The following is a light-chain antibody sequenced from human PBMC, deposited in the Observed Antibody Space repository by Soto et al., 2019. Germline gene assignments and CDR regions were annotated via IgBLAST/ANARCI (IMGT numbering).Light chain of an antibody. J-gene: IGLJ1*01. CDR2: DVS. CDR1: SSDVGGYNY. V-gene: IGLV2-14*01. CDR3: SSYTTSNTRQIV. Sequence: QSVLTQPASWSGSPGQSSSISCTGTSSDVGGYNYVSWYQQHPGKAPKFMIYDVSNRPSGVSNRFSGSKSGNTASLTISGLQAEDEADYYCSSYTTSNTRQIVFGTGTKVTVL.